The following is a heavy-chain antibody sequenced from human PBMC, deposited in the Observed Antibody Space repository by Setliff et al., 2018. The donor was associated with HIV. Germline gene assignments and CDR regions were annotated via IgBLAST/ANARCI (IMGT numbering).Heavy chain of an antibody. CDR1: GFSFSSYG. Sequence: GGSLRLSCAASGFSFSSYGMNWVRQAPGKGLEWIGRIKNKAAGETTEYVAPVKDRFIISRDDSKNMLYLQMNSLKTEDTALYYCATDNCGGDCYLNYWGLGTLVTVSS. D-gene: IGHD2-21*02. V-gene: IGHV3-15*01. CDR3: ATDNCGGDCYLNY. CDR2: IKNKAAGETT. J-gene: IGHJ4*02.